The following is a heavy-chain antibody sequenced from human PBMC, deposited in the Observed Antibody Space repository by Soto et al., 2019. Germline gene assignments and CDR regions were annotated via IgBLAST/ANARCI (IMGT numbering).Heavy chain of an antibody. CDR2: INPSGGST. CDR1: GYTFTSYY. V-gene: IGHV1-46*01. J-gene: IGHJ4*02. D-gene: IGHD2-21*02. CDR3: ARETAYCGGDCYHFDY. Sequence: ASVKVSCKASGYTFTSYYMHWVRQAPGQGLEWMGIINPSGGSTSYAQKFQGRVNMTRDTSTSTVYMELSSLRSEDTAVYYCARETAYCGGDCYHFDYWGQGTLVTVSS.